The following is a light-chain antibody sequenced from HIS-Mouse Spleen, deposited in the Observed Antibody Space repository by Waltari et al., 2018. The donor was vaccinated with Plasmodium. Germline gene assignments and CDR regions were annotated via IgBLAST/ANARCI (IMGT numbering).Light chain of an antibody. CDR1: QSVSSY. J-gene: IGKJ4*01. Sequence: EIVLTQSPATLSLSPVERATLSCSASQSVSSYLAWYQQKPGQAPRLLIYDASNRATGIPARFSGSGSGTDFTLTISSLEPEDFAVYYCQQRSNWLLTFGGGTKVEIK. CDR2: DAS. V-gene: IGKV3-11*01. CDR3: QQRSNWLLT.